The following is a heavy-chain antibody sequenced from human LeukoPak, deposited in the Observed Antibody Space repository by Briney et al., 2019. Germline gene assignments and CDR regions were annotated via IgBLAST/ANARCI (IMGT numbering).Heavy chain of an antibody. D-gene: IGHD5-18*01. CDR3: ARGAVHNGYGFDP. CDR1: GGSISSYY. CDR2: IFYSGST. V-gene: IGHV4-59*01. J-gene: IGHJ5*02. Sequence: PSETLSLTCTVSGGSISSYYWSWIRQPPGKGLEWIGYIFYSGSTNYNPSLKSRVTISVDTSKNQFSLKLSSVTAADTAVYYCARGAVHNGYGFDPWGQGTLVTVSS.